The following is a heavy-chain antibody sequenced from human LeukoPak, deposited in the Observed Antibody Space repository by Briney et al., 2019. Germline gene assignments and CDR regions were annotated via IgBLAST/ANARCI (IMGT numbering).Heavy chain of an antibody. CDR2: ISAFNGNT. CDR3: TRDRVGGDLTGESLY. Sequence: GASVKVSCKASAYTFTGYYMHWVRQAPGQGLEWMGWISAFNGNTVYTQKVQGRLTLTTDTSTSTAFMELRNLKSDDTGIYYCTRDRVGGDLTGESLYWGQGTLVTVS. D-gene: IGHD1-14*01. CDR1: AYTFTGYY. V-gene: IGHV1-18*04. J-gene: IGHJ4*02.